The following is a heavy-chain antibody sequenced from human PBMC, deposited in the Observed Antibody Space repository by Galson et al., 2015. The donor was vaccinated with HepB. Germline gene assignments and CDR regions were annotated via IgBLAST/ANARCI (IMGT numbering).Heavy chain of an antibody. J-gene: IGHJ4*02. CDR3: VRVSSDSPR. CDR2: INSGGGGT. D-gene: IGHD6-19*01. V-gene: IGHV3-74*01. CDR1: GFTFSSYA. Sequence: SLRLSCAASGFTFSSYAMHWVRQAPGKGLVWVSCINSGGGGTNYADSVKGRFTISRNNAENTVYLQMNTLRAEDTAVYYCVRVSSDSPRWGPGTLVPVSS.